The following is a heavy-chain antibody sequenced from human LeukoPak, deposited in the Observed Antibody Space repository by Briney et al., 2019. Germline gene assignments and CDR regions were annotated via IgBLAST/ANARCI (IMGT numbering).Heavy chain of an antibody. V-gene: IGHV3-23*01. D-gene: IGHD6-19*01. CDR2: ISGSSSST. J-gene: IGHJ4*02. CDR1: GFTFSTYA. Sequence: GGSLRLSCAASGFTFSTYAMNWVRQAPGKGLEWVSAISGSSSSTYYADSVKGRFTISRDNSKNTLYLQMNSLRAEDTAVYYCAKDGSGWYMLLWGQGTLVTVSS. CDR3: AKDGSGWYMLL.